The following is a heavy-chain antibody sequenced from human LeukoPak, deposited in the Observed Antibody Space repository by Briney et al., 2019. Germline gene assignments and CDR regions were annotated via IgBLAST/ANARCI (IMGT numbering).Heavy chain of an antibody. D-gene: IGHD3-9*01. CDR2: IYYSGST. CDR3: ARGAWYFDRGVGAFDI. CDR1: GGSISSYY. J-gene: IGHJ3*02. V-gene: IGHV4-59*12. Sequence: SETLSLTCTVSGGSISSYYRSWIRQPPGKGLEWIGYIYYSGSTYYNPSLKSRVTISVDRSKNQFSLKLSSVTAADTAVYYCARGAWYFDRGVGAFDIWGQGTMVTVSS.